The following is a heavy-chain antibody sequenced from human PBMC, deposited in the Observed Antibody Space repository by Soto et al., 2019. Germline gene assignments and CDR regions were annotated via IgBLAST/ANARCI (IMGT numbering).Heavy chain of an antibody. CDR2: IIPIFGTA. V-gene: IGHV1-69*12. D-gene: IGHD6-19*01. J-gene: IGHJ5*02. CDR1: GGTFSSYA. Sequence: QVQLVQSGAEVKKPGSSVKVSCKASGGTFSSYAISWVRQAPGQGLEWMGGIIPIFGTANYAQKFQGRVTLXADESESTAYMELSSRRSEDTPVYYCARGGEQWLVQDWFDPWGQGTLVTVSS. CDR3: ARGGEQWLVQDWFDP.